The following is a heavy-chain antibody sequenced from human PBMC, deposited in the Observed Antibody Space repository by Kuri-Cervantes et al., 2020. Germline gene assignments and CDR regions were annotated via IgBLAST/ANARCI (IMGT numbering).Heavy chain of an antibody. Sequence: GGSLRLSCAASGFTFSDHYMDWVRQAPGKGLEWVGRNRNKAKGYTTEYAASVKGRFSISRDDSKKSLYLQMNSLQTEDTAVYYCAKRGISSVGATINLDHWGQGTLVTVSS. J-gene: IGHJ4*02. CDR1: GFTFSDHY. D-gene: IGHD1-26*01. CDR3: AKRGISSVGATINLDH. CDR2: NRNKAKGYTT. V-gene: IGHV3-72*01.